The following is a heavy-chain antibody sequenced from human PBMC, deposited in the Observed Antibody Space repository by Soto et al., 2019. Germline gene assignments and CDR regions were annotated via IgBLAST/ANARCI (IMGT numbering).Heavy chain of an antibody. CDR3: ATGYSYGYDYFDY. CDR2: IYYSGST. Sequence: TLSLTCTVSGRSISSGGYYWNWIRQHPGKGLEWIGYIYYSGSTYYNPSLKSRVTISVDTSNNQFSLKLSSVTAADTAVYYCATGYSYGYDYFDYWGQGTLVTVSS. D-gene: IGHD5-18*01. CDR1: GRSISSGGYY. J-gene: IGHJ4*02. V-gene: IGHV4-31*03.